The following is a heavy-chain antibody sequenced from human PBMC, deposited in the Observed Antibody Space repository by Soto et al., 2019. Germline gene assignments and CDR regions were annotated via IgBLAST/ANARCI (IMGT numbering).Heavy chain of an antibody. V-gene: IGHV3-48*01. CDR1: GFTFSSYS. D-gene: IGHD6-19*01. Sequence: EVQLVESGGGLVQPGGSLRLSCAASGFTFSSYSMNWVRQAPGKGLEWVSCISSSSSTIYYADSVKGRFTISRDNAKNATYLQMNGLRAEDTAVHYCARSSGWTQIQDYRRQGTLVTVSS. J-gene: IGHJ4*02. CDR3: ARSSGWTQIQDY. CDR2: ISSSSSTI.